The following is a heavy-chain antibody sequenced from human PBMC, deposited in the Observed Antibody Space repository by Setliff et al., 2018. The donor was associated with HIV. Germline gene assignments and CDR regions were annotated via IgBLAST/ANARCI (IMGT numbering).Heavy chain of an antibody. CDR2: IHPRDSDT. D-gene: IGHD6-6*01. CDR3: VRHVSSSAVFDP. J-gene: IGHJ5*02. Sequence: AGESLKLSCKGFGYSFTSYLIAWVRQTPGKGLEWMGNIHPRDSDTRYSPSFQGQVTLSVDKSISTAYLQWSSLKASDTAMYYCVRHVSSSAVFDPWGQGTLFTVSS. V-gene: IGHV5-51*01. CDR1: GYSFTSYL.